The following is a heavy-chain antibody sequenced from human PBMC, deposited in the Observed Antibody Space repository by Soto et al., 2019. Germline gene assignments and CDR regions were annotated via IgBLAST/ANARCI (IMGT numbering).Heavy chain of an antibody. V-gene: IGHV1-69*02. D-gene: IGHD1-26*01. CDR2: IIHILGIA. J-gene: IGHJ4*02. CDR1: GGTFSSYI. Sequence: QVQLVQSGAEVKKPGSSVKVSCKASGGTFSSYIISWVRQAPGQGLEWMGRIIHILGIANYAQKFQGRVTITADKSTSTAYMDLSSLRSEDTAVYYCARFPQTAIVGAAYFDYWGQGTLVTVSS. CDR3: ARFPQTAIVGAAYFDY.